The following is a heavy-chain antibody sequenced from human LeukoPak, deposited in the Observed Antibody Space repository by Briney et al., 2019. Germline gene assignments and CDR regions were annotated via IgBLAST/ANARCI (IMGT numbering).Heavy chain of an antibody. CDR2: INHSGST. CDR3: AGVRERFDILTGYSFDY. V-gene: IGHV4-34*01. J-gene: IGHJ4*02. Sequence: SETLFLTCAVYGGSFSGYYWSWIRQPPGKGLEWIGEINHSGSTNYNPSLKSRVTISVDTSKNQFSLKLSSVTAADTAVYYCAGVRERFDILTGYSFDYWGQGTLVTVSS. D-gene: IGHD3-9*01. CDR1: GGSFSGYY.